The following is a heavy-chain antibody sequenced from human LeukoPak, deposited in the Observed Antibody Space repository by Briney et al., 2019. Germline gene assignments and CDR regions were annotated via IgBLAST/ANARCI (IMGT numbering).Heavy chain of an antibody. V-gene: IGHV1-18*01. J-gene: IGHJ6*03. CDR1: GYTFTNFG. CDR2: ISTYKGST. D-gene: IGHD3-10*01. Sequence: ASVKVSCKASGYTFTNFGIAWVRQAPGQGLEWMGWISTYKGSTNYAQKFQGRVTLTTDTSTSTVYMELRSPRSDDTAVYYCAGITMVRDNYYYYYMDVWGKGTTVTVSS. CDR3: AGITMVRDNYYYYYMDV.